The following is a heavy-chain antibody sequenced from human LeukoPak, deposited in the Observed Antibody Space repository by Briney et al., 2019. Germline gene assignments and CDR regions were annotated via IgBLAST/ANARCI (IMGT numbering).Heavy chain of an antibody. D-gene: IGHD1-26*01. CDR3: TRGGRSAPFDY. CDR1: GFTFSSND. Sequence: GGSLRLSCAASGFTFSSNDMHWVGQPTGKGLEWVSGIGFGGDTYYSGSVKGRFTISRDNAKNSLYLQMNSLRAGDTAVYYCTRGGRSAPFDYWGQGTLVTVSS. J-gene: IGHJ4*02. V-gene: IGHV3-13*04. CDR2: IGFGGDT.